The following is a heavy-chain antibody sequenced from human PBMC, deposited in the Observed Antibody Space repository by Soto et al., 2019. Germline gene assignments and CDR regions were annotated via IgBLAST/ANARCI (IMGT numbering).Heavy chain of an antibody. J-gene: IGHJ6*02. Sequence: SETLSLTCTVSGGSFSPNYWSWFRQPPGKGLEWVGYIYYSGSTNYNPSLKSRVTISVDTSKNQFSLKLSSVIAADTAVYYCARHSPPFFYGSGPWDVWGQGTTVTVSS. CDR2: IYYSGST. V-gene: IGHV4-59*08. CDR1: GGSFSPNY. D-gene: IGHD3-10*01. CDR3: ARHSPPFFYGSGPWDV.